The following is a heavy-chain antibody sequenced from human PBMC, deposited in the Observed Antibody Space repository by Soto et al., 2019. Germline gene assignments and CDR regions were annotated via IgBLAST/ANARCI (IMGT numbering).Heavy chain of an antibody. D-gene: IGHD2-2*01. V-gene: IGHV3-23*01. CDR1: GFTFSSYA. CDR2: ISGSGGST. CDR3: AKDRPFYCSSTSCYEALDAFDI. J-gene: IGHJ3*02. Sequence: GGPLRLSCEASGFTFSSYAMSWVRQAPGKGLEWVSAISGSGGSTYYADSVKGRFTISRDNSKNTLYLQMNSLRAEDTAVYYCAKDRPFYCSSTSCYEALDAFDIWGQGTMVTVSS.